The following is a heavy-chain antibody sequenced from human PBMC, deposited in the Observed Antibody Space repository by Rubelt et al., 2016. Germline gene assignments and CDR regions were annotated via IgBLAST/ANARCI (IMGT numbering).Heavy chain of an antibody. Sequence: EAQLVASGGGLVRPGGSLRLSCAASGFPLSSYSMDWVRQVPGKGLEWVSYISGDSSTTHYAASVGGRFTISRDNARNSLYRRMNSWRAEDRAGYDCAREPPGIAVADYWGQGTLVTVSS. J-gene: IGHJ4*02. CDR2: ISGDSSTT. CDR1: GFPLSSYS. D-gene: IGHD6-19*01. CDR3: AREPPGIAVADY. V-gene: IGHV3-48*04.